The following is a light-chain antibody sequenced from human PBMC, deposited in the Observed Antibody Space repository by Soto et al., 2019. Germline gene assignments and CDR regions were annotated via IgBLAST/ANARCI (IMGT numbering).Light chain of an antibody. CDR1: NIGYKS. Sequence: SYELTQSPSVSVAPGQTARITSGGDNIGYKSVHWYQQKPGQAPVLVVSDDSDRPSGIPERFSGSNSGNVATLTITRVEAGDEADYYCQVWGSSSDHRHGFGTGTKVTVL. J-gene: IGLJ1*01. CDR2: DDS. CDR3: QVWGSSSDHRHG. V-gene: IGLV3-21*02.